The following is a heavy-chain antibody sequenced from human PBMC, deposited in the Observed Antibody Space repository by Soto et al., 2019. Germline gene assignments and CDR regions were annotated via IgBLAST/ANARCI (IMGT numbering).Heavy chain of an antibody. CDR2: IIPILGIA. CDR3: ARVPSVVAASEEAYFDY. J-gene: IGHJ4*02. CDR1: GGTFSSYT. V-gene: IGHV1-69*02. D-gene: IGHD2-15*01. Sequence: SVKVSCKASGGTFSSYTISWVRQAPGQGLEWMGRIIPILGIANYAQKFQGRVTITADKSTSTAYMELSSLRSEDTAVYYCARVPSVVAASEEAYFDYWGQGTLVTVSS.